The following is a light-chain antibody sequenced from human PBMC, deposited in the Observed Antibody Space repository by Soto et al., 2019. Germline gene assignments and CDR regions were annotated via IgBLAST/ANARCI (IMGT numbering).Light chain of an antibody. CDR2: EVS. Sequence: QSVLTQPASVSGSPGQSITISCTGTSSDVGDYNYVSWYQQHPGKAPKLMIYEVSNRPSGVSNRFSGSKSGNTASLTISGLQAEDEADYYCSSYTSSSTRHVVFGGGTKVTVL. J-gene: IGLJ2*01. V-gene: IGLV2-14*01. CDR1: SSDVGDYNY. CDR3: SSYTSSSTRHVV.